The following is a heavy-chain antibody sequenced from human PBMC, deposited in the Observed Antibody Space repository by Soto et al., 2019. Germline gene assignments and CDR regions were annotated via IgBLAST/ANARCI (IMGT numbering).Heavy chain of an antibody. J-gene: IGHJ6*02. CDR2: INSDGSST. CDR3: ARDAEAPYYYGMDV. Sequence: EVQLVESGGGLVQPGGSLRLYCAASGFTFSSYWMHWVRQAPGKGLVWVSRINSDGSSTSYADSVKGRFTISRDNAKNTLFLQMNSLRAEDTAVYYCARDAEAPYYYGMDVWGQGTTVTVSS. CDR1: GFTFSSYW. V-gene: IGHV3-74*01.